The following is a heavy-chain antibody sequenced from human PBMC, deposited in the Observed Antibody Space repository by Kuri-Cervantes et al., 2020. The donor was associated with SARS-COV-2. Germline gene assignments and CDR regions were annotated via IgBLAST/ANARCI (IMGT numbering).Heavy chain of an antibody. V-gene: IGHV4-34*11. CDR1: GGSFSGLS. CDR2: IYYSGST. J-gene: IGHJ4*02. D-gene: IGHD4-17*01. CDR3: AREPQYGDFFDY. Sequence: SETLSLTCAVHGGSFSGLSWSWIRQSPGKGLEWIGSIYYSGSTNYNPSLKSRVTISVDTSKNQFSLKLSSVTAADTAVYYCAREPQYGDFFDYWGQGTLVTVSS.